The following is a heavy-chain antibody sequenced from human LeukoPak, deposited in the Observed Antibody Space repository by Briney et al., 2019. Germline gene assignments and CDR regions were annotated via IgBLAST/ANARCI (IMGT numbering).Heavy chain of an antibody. CDR2: ISYDGSNK. Sequence: QSGGSLRLSCAASGFTFSSYAMHWVRQAPGKGLEWVAVISYDGSNKYYADSVKGRFTISRDNSKNTLYPQMNSLRAEDTAVYYCARGDIVATIDTYYYYYGMDVWGQGTTVTVSS. V-gene: IGHV3-30-3*01. D-gene: IGHD5-12*01. J-gene: IGHJ6*02. CDR3: ARGDIVATIDTYYYYYGMDV. CDR1: GFTFSSYA.